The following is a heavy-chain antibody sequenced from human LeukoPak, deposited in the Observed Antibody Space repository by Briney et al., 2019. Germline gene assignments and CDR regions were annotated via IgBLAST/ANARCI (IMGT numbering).Heavy chain of an antibody. V-gene: IGHV1-2*02. Sequence: ASVKVSCKASGYTFTGYYMHWVRQAPGQGLEWIGWINPNSGGTNYAQKFQGRVTMTEDTSTDTAYMELSSLRSEDTAVYYCATDSGYSYGAYDYWGQGTLVTVSS. CDR1: GYTFTGYY. D-gene: IGHD5-18*01. CDR2: INPNSGGT. CDR3: ATDSGYSYGAYDY. J-gene: IGHJ4*02.